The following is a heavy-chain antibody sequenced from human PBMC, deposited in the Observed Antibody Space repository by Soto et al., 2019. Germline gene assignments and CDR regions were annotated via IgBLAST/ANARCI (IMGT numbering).Heavy chain of an antibody. V-gene: IGHV3-30-3*01. Sequence: QVQLVESGGGVVQPGRSLRLSCAASGFTFSSYAMHWVRQAPGKGLEWVAVISYDGSNKYYADSVKGRCTISRDNSKNTLYLQMNSLRAEDTAVYYCAGDNIVLVPAAISYYYYGMDVRGQGTTVTVSS. D-gene: IGHD2-2*01. J-gene: IGHJ6*02. CDR1: GFTFSSYA. CDR2: ISYDGSNK. CDR3: AGDNIVLVPAAISYYYYGMDV.